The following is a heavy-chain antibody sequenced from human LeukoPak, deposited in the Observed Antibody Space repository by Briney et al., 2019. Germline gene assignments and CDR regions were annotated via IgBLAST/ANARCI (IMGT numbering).Heavy chain of an antibody. J-gene: IGHJ4*02. CDR1: GFTVSSNY. CDR2: ISYDGSNK. V-gene: IGHV3-30*03. D-gene: IGHD3-22*01. CDR3: ARDHPSTYYYDSSGYPSGLDY. Sequence: GGSLRLSCAASGFTVSSNYMSWVRQAPGKGLEWVAVISYDGSNKYYADSVKGRFTISRDNSKNTLYLQMNSLRAEDTAVYYCARDHPSTYYYDSSGYPSGLDYWGQGTLVTVSS.